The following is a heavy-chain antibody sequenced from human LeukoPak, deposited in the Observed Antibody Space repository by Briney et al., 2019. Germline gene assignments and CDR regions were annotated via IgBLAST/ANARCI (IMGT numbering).Heavy chain of an antibody. CDR2: INSDGSST. D-gene: IGHD2/OR15-2a*01. J-gene: IGHJ4*02. CDR1: GFTFSSYW. Sequence: GGSLRLSCAASGFTFSSYWMHWVRQAPGKGLVWVSRINSDGSSTSYADSVKGRFTISRDNAKNTLYLQMNSLRAEDTAVYYCAKDMDGAGSCNSGTCYGVDYWGQGTLVTVSS. CDR3: AKDMDGAGSCNSGTCYGVDY. V-gene: IGHV3-74*01.